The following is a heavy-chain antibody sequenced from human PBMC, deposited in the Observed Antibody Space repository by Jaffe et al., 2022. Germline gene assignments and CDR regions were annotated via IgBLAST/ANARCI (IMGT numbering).Heavy chain of an antibody. CDR3: AKTLDYYGSGSFDY. CDR1: GFTFDDYA. D-gene: IGHD3-10*01. CDR2: ISWDGGST. Sequence: EVQLVESGGVVVQPGGSLRLSCAASGFTFDDYAMHWVRQAPGKGLEWVSLISWDGGSTYYADSVKGRFTISRDNSKNSLYLQMNSLRAEDTALYYCAKTLDYYGSGSFDYWGQGTLVTVSS. J-gene: IGHJ4*02. V-gene: IGHV3-43D*04.